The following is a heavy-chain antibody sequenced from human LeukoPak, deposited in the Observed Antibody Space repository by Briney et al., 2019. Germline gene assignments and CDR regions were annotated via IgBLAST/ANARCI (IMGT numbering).Heavy chain of an antibody. CDR3: ATRSGVHYDFWSGYYAFDI. CDR2: IIPLFATA. CDR1: GGTFSNYA. J-gene: IGHJ3*02. V-gene: IGHV1-69*13. Sequence: GASVKVSCKAVGGTFSNYAISWVRQAPGQGLEWMGGIIPLFATANYAQKFKGSVTITADESTSTAYMELSSQRSEDAAVYYCATRSGVHYDFWSGYYAFDIWGQGTMVTVSS. D-gene: IGHD3-3*01.